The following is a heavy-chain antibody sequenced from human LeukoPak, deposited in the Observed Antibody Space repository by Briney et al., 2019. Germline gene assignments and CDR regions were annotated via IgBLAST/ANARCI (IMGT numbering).Heavy chain of an antibody. D-gene: IGHD5-12*01. CDR2: ISWDGGST. CDR3: AKDARYGYSGYARYYFDY. Sequence: EGSLRLSCAASGFTFYDYTMHCVRHAPGEGLECVSLISWDGGSTYYADSVKGRFTISRDNSKNSLYLQMNSLRTEDTALYYCAKDARYGYSGYARYYFDYWGQGTLVTVSS. CDR1: GFTFYDYT. J-gene: IGHJ4*02. V-gene: IGHV3-43*01.